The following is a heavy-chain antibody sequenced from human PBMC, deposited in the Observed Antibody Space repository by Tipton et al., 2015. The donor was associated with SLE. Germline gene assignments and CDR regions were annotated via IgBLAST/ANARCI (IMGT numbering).Heavy chain of an antibody. CDR3: ARDQGIVGAVVFDI. CDR1: GFTFSDHY. V-gene: IGHV3-72*01. D-gene: IGHD1-26*01. CDR2: IRNKANSYTT. J-gene: IGHJ3*02. Sequence: QLVQSGGGLVQPGGSLRLSCAASGFTFSDHYMDWVRQAPGKGLEWVGRIRNKANSYTTQYAASVNGRLTISRDDSKNSLYLQMNSLRTEDTAVYYCARDQGIVGAVVFDIWGQGTMVTVSS.